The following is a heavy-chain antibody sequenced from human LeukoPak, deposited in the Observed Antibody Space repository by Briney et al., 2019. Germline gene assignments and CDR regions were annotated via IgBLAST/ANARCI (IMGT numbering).Heavy chain of an antibody. CDR1: GASIRSYY. CDR2: IYYSGST. J-gene: IGHJ3*02. V-gene: IGHV4-39*07. D-gene: IGHD2-15*01. Sequence: SETLSLTCIVSGASIRSYYWGWIRQPPGKGLEWIGSIYYSGSTYYNPSLKSRVTISVDTSKNQFSLKLSSVTAADTAVYYCARVVVVVAATSAFDIWGQGTMVTVSS. CDR3: ARVVVVVAATSAFDI.